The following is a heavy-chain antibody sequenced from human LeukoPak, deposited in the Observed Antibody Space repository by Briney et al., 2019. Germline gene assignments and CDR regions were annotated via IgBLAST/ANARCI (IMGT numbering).Heavy chain of an antibody. CDR2: ISSDGGTI. V-gene: IGHV3-48*01. CDR1: GFTFSSYA. CDR3: ARDVTLGNFDY. D-gene: IGHD3-16*01. Sequence: PGGSLRLSCAASGFTFSSYAMNWVRQAPGKGLEWVSYISSDGGTIYYADSVRGRFTISRDNAKNSLYLQMNSLRAEDTAVYYCARDVTLGNFDYWGQGILVIVSS. J-gene: IGHJ4*02.